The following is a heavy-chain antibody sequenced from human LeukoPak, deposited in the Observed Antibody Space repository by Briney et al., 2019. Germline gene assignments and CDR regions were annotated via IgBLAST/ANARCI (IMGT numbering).Heavy chain of an antibody. D-gene: IGHD3-10*02. CDR3: AELGITMIGGV. CDR2: ISSSSSTI. V-gene: IGHV3-48*01. CDR1: GFTFSSYS. J-gene: IGHJ6*04. Sequence: GGSLRLSCAASGFTFSSYSMNWVRQAPGKGLEWVSYISSSSSTIYYADSVKGRFTISRDNAKNALYLQMNSLRAEDTAVYYCAELGITMIGGVWGKGTTVTISS.